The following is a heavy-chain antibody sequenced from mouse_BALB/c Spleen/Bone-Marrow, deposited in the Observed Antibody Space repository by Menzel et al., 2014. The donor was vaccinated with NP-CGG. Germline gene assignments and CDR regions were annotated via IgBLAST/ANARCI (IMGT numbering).Heavy chain of an antibody. Sequence: VQLQQSGPELVKPGASVKMTCKASGYTFTSYVMHWVKQKPGQGLEWIGNINPYNDNTKYNEKFKGKATLTSDKSSSTAYMELSSLTPEDSAVYYCARSLYGYDWYFDVWGAGTTVTVSS. CDR2: INPYNDNT. D-gene: IGHD2-2*01. CDR3: ARSLYGYDWYFDV. J-gene: IGHJ1*01. CDR1: GYTFTSYV. V-gene: IGHV1-14*01.